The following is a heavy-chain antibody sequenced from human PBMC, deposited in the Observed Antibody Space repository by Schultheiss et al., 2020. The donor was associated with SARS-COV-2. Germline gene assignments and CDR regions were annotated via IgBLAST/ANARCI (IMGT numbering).Heavy chain of an antibody. CDR2: ISSSSTYI. Sequence: GGSLRLSCAASGFTFSNAWMSWVRQAPGKGLEWVSAISSSSTYIYYADSVKGRFTISRDNAKNSLYLQMNSLRAEDTAVYYCARARIAAAGTYDWGQGTLVTVSS. CDR3: ARARIAAAGTYD. CDR1: GFTFSNAW. D-gene: IGHD6-13*01. J-gene: IGHJ4*02. V-gene: IGHV3-21*01.